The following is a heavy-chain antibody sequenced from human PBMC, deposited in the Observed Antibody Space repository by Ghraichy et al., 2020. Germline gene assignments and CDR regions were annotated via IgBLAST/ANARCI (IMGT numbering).Heavy chain of an antibody. D-gene: IGHD2-15*01. Sequence: SQTLSLTCAISGDSVSSNSASWNWIRQSPSRGLEWLGRTYYRSKWYNDYAVSVKSRITINPDTSKNQFSLQLNSVTPEDTAVYYCAREDVCSGGSCYGLACWGQGTMVTVSS. CDR3: AREDVCSGGSCYGLAC. J-gene: IGHJ4*02. CDR2: TYYRSKWYN. V-gene: IGHV6-1*01. CDR1: GDSVSSNSAS.